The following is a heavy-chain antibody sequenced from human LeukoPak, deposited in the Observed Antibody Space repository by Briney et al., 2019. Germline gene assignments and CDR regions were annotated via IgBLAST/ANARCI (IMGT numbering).Heavy chain of an antibody. CDR2: IYPGYSDT. Sequence: KVGESLKIYCKCSGYSFTSYWIGWVRQMPGKGLEWMGIIYPGYSDTRYSPSFQGQVTISADKSISTAYLQWSSLKASDTAMYYCARLVVTTEYYFDYWGQGTLVTVSS. CDR3: ARLVVTTEYYFDY. CDR1: GYSFTSYW. V-gene: IGHV5-51*01. J-gene: IGHJ4*02. D-gene: IGHD3-22*01.